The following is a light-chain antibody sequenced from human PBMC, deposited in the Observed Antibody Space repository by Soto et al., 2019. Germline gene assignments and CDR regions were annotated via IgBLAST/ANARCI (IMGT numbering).Light chain of an antibody. Sequence: QSVLTQPPSVSGAPGQRVTISCTGSSSNIGAGYDVHWYQQRPGTAPKLLILGNINRPSGVPDRFSGSKSGTSASLAITGLQAEDEGDYYCQSYDRTLSARYVFGTGTKVTVL. V-gene: IGLV1-40*01. J-gene: IGLJ1*01. CDR2: GNI. CDR1: SSNIGAGYD. CDR3: QSYDRTLSARYV.